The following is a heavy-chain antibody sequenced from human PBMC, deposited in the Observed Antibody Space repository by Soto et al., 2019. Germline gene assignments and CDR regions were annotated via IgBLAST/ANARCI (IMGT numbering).Heavy chain of an antibody. V-gene: IGHV4-34*01. CDR3: ARSLLSGAFDI. D-gene: IGHD3-10*02. J-gene: IGHJ3*02. Sequence: PSETLSLTCAVYGGSFSGYYWSWIRQPPGKGLEWIGEINHSGSTNYNPSLKSRVTISVDTSKNQFSLKLSSVTAADTAVYYCARSLLSGAFDIWGQGTMVTVS. CDR1: GGSFSGYY. CDR2: INHSGST.